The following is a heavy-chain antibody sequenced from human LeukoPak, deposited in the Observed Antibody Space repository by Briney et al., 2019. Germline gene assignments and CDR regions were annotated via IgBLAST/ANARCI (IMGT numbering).Heavy chain of an antibody. CDR3: ARESMYSSVGSYGFDI. Sequence: PSETLSLTCTVSGGSTSSYYWNWIRQPPGKELEWIGIVCYGGSTNYNPYLRSGVTISINTSKNQFPLKVNSGMSADMAVYYCARESMYSSVGSYGFDIWGQGTMVTVSS. D-gene: IGHD3-10*01. CDR2: VCYGGST. V-gene: IGHV4-59*01. CDR1: GGSTSSYY. J-gene: IGHJ3*02.